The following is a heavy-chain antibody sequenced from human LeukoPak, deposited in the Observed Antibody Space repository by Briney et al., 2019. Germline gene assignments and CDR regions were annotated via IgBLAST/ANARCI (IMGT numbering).Heavy chain of an antibody. CDR3: ASAGDYNAFDI. Sequence: SETLSLTCAVSGGSISSGGYSWSWIRQPPAKGLEWIGYIYHSGSTYYNPSLKSRVTISVDRSKNQFSLKLSSVTAADTAVYYCASAGDYNAFDIWGQGTMVTVSS. D-gene: IGHD4-17*01. CDR2: IYHSGST. V-gene: IGHV4-30-2*01. CDR1: GGSISSGGYS. J-gene: IGHJ3*02.